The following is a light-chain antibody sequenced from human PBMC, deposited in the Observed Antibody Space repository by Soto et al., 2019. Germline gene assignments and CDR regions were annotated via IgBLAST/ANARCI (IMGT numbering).Light chain of an antibody. CDR3: RSYTSSSTNYV. CDR2: DVS. CDR1: SSDVGGYNY. Sequence: QSALTQPASVSGSPGQSITISCTGTSSDVGGYNYVSWYQQHPGKAPKLMIYDVSNRPSGVSNRFSGSKSGNTASLTISGLQAEDEADYYCRSYTSSSTNYVFGTGTKVT. V-gene: IGLV2-14*01. J-gene: IGLJ1*01.